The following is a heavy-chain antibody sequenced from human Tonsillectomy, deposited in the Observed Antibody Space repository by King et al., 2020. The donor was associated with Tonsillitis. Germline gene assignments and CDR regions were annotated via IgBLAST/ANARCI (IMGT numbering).Heavy chain of an antibody. V-gene: IGHV4-39*01. CDR1: GDSISSSGYY. D-gene: IGHD2-15*01. Sequence: LQLQESGPGLMKPSETLSLTCTISGDSISSSGYYWGWIRQPPGKGLEWIGSFSYSGTTYYNPSLKSRVTISVDASKNQFSLRLTSVTAADPAVYFCARRGVQGATHSCFDYWGQGALGTVSS. J-gene: IGHJ4*02. CDR2: FSYSGTT. CDR3: ARRGVQGATHSCFDY.